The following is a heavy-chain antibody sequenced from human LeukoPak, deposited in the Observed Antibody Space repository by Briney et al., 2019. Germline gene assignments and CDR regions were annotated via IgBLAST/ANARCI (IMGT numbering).Heavy chain of an antibody. Sequence: KPSETLSLTCSASGVSISGFYWNWIRQPPRKGPEWVGYIHSGGSTASNPSLRSRITFSIDTSKSQVSLRLTSVTATDTAVYYCARRRGNFGEGEFDYWGQGIPVTVST. D-gene: IGHD4-17*01. J-gene: IGHJ4*02. CDR3: ARRRGNFGEGEFDY. CDR2: IHSGGST. V-gene: IGHV4-4*08. CDR1: GVSISGFY.